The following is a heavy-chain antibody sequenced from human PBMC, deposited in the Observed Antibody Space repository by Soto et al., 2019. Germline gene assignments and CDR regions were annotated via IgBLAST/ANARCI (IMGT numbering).Heavy chain of an antibody. CDR1: GYTFTGWY. D-gene: IGHD2-15*01. CDR2: LNPKTGGT. CDR3: ASGRAVGY. V-gene: IGHV1-2*02. Sequence: QFQLVQSGAEVKKPGASVKVSCKASGYTFTGWYVHWVRQAPGQGLEWMGWLNPKTGGTYYAQRFQGRVSMTSDTSTSTAYMELNRLTSDDTAVYYCASGRAVGYWGQGTLVPVSS. J-gene: IGHJ4*02.